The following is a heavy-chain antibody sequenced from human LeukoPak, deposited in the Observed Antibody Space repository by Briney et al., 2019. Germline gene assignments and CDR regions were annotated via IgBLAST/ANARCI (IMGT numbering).Heavy chain of an antibody. J-gene: IGHJ6*03. D-gene: IGHD2-2*01. CDR1: GFTFSSYG. V-gene: IGHV3-30*02. CDR2: IRYDGSNK. Sequence: PGGSLRLSCAASGFTFSSYGMHWVRQAPGKGLEWVAFIRYDGSNKYYADSVKGRFTISRDNSKSTLYLQMNSLRAEDTAVYYCARSREDIVVVPAAVQYYYYYMDVWGKGTTVTISS. CDR3: ARSREDIVVVPAAVQYYYYYMDV.